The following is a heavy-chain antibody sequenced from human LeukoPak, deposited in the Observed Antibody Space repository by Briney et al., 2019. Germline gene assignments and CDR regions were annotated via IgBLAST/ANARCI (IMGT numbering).Heavy chain of an antibody. CDR3: ASQPPGP. CDR2: IRYDGSKK. V-gene: IGHV3-30*02. CDR1: GFTFSSFG. Sequence: GGSLRLSCAASGFTFSSFGMHWVRQAPGKGLEWVSFIRYDGSKKYYADSVKGRFTISRDNSKNTLYMQMNSLRPEDTAVYYCASQPPGPWGQGTLVTVSS. J-gene: IGHJ5*02.